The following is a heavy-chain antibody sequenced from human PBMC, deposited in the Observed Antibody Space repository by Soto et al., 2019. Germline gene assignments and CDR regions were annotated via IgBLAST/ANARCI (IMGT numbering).Heavy chain of an antibody. D-gene: IGHD6-19*01. Sequence: GESLQISCKGSGYSFTTYWIRWVRQLPGQGLEWMGVMFPGDSDTRYSPSFQGQVTMSADPSTNTAYLEWSSLKAADSAMYYCARVTDSSLGTMHVCGPRTTVTVSS. CDR1: GYSFTTYW. J-gene: IGHJ6*02. V-gene: IGHV5-51*01. CDR3: ARVTDSSLGTMHV. CDR2: MFPGDSDT.